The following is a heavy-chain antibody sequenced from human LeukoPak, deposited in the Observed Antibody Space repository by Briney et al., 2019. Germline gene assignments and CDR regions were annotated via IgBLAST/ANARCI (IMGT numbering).Heavy chain of an antibody. CDR1: GGTFGSYA. CDR2: IIPIFGTA. CDR3: ARGGYDFSPAQFDY. J-gene: IGHJ4*02. Sequence: ASVKVSCKASGGTFGSYAISWVRQAPGQGLEWMGRIIPIFGTANCAQKFQGRVTITTDESTSTAYMELSSLRSEDTAVYYCARGGYDFSPAQFDYWGQGTLVTVSS. D-gene: IGHD3-3*01. V-gene: IGHV1-69*05.